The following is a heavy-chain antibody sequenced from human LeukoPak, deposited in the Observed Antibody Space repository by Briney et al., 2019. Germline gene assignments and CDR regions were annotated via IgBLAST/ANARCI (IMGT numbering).Heavy chain of an antibody. CDR3: TRDLEGNILTGYYSGSYPDY. J-gene: IGHJ4*02. CDR2: IRSKAYGGTT. CDR1: GFTFGDYA. Sequence: GGSLRLSCTASGFTFGDYAMSWFRQAPGKGLEWVGFIRSKAYGGTTEYAASVKGRFTISRDDSKSIAYLQMNSLKTEDTAVYYCTRDLEGNILTGYYSGSYPDYWGQGTLVTVSS. V-gene: IGHV3-49*03. D-gene: IGHD3-9*01.